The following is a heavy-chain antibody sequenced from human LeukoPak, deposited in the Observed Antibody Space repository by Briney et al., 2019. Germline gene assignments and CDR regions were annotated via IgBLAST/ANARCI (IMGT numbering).Heavy chain of an antibody. CDR3: ARAGYSYGRED. CDR1: GFTFSSYA. J-gene: IGHJ4*02. CDR2: ISGSGGST. V-gene: IGHV3-23*01. D-gene: IGHD5-18*01. Sequence: PGGSLRLSCAASGFTFSSYAMGWVRQAPGKGLEWVSAISGSGGSTYYADSVKGRFTISRDNSKNTLYLQMNSLRAEDTAVYYCARAGYSYGREDWGQGTLVTVSS.